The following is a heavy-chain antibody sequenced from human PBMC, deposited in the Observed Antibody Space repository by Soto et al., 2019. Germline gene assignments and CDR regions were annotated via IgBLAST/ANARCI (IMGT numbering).Heavy chain of an antibody. V-gene: IGHV3-30*18. CDR3: AKADVWGSYRPQCDY. Sequence: QVQLVESGGGVVQPGRSLRLSCAASGFTFSSYGMHWVRQAPGKGLEWVAVISYDGSNKYYADSVKGRFTISRDNSKNTLYLQMNSLRAEATAVYYCAKADVWGSYRPQCDYWGQGTLVTVSS. CDR2: ISYDGSNK. CDR1: GFTFSSYG. J-gene: IGHJ4*02. D-gene: IGHD3-16*02.